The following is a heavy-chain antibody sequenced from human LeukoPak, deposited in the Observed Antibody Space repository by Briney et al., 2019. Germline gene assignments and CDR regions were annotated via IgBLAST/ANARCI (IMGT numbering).Heavy chain of an antibody. Sequence: SETLSLTCAVYGGSFSGYFWSWIRQPPGKGLEWIGEINHSGSTNYNPSLKSRVTISVDTSKNQFSLRLNSVTAADTAVYYCARFPKYNYDSSAYYYAFDIWGQGTVVTVS. D-gene: IGHD3-22*01. CDR2: INHSGST. CDR1: GGSFSGYF. CDR3: ARFPKYNYDSSAYYYAFDI. V-gene: IGHV4-34*01. J-gene: IGHJ3*02.